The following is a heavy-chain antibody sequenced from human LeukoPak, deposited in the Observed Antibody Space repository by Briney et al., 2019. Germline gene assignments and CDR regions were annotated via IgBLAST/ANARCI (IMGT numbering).Heavy chain of an antibody. J-gene: IGHJ4*02. Sequence: SETLSLTCTVSGGSISSYYWSWIRQPPGKGLEWIGYIYYSGSTNYNPSLKSRVTISVDTSKNQFSLKLSSVTAADTAVYYCARESREMATIGTFDYWGQGTLVTVSS. CDR1: GGSISSYY. D-gene: IGHD5-24*01. CDR2: IYYSGST. V-gene: IGHV4-59*01. CDR3: ARESREMATIGTFDY.